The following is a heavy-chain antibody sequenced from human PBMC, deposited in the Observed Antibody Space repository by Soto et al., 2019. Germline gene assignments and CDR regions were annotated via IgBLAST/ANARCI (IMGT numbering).Heavy chain of an antibody. CDR1: GFSFSDSA. CDR3: ARIDPYYYDSSGYYFDY. V-gene: IGHV3-73*01. J-gene: IGHJ4*02. CDR2: IRSKTNNYAT. Sequence: GGSLRLSCAASGFSFSDSAMHWVRQASGKGLEWVGRIRSKTNNYATTYAASVKGRFTISRDNAKNSLYLQMNSLRAEDTAVYYCARIDPYYYDSSGYYFDYWGQGTLVTVSS. D-gene: IGHD3-22*01.